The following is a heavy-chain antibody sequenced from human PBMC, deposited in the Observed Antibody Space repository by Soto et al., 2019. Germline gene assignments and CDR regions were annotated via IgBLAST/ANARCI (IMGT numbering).Heavy chain of an antibody. Sequence: PGHSRKISCSGSGYGFAGYWITWVRQKPGKDHEAMGRIDPSDSETYYSPSFRGHVTISVDKSISTEYLQWSSLKASDTAMYYCARLSHDFWSGYFDYWGQGTLVTVSS. D-gene: IGHD3-3*01. CDR1: GYGFAGYW. CDR3: ARLSHDFWSGYFDY. J-gene: IGHJ4*02. V-gene: IGHV5-10-1*01. CDR2: IDPSDSET.